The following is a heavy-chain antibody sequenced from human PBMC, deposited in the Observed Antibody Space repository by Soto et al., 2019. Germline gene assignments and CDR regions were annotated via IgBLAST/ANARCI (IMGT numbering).Heavy chain of an antibody. D-gene: IGHD1-20*01. CDR1: GYSFTSYW. CDR2: IYPVDSYT. J-gene: IGHJ6*01. Sequence: GESLKISCKGSGYSFTSYWIGWVRQMPGKGLEWMGIIYPVDSYTRYSPSFQGQVTSSADKSISTAYLQWSSLKASDTALYYCATRSGMNGMDVWAKGTTVIVSS. CDR3: ATRSGMNGMDV. V-gene: IGHV5-51*01.